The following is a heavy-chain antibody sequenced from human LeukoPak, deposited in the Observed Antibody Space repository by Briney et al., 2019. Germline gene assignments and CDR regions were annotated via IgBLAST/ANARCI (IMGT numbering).Heavy chain of an antibody. CDR2: ISGSGGST. V-gene: IGHV3-23*01. CDR1: GFTFSSYA. D-gene: IGHD3-22*01. J-gene: IGHJ4*02. CDR3: ARAGYYYDSSGYYYDQDVRVLLDY. Sequence: GGSLRLSCAASGFTFSSYAMSWVRQAPGKGLEWVSAISGSGGSTYYADSVKGRFTISRDNAKNSLYLQMNSLRAEDTAVYYCARAGYYYDSSGYYYDQDVRVLLDYWGQGTLVTVSS.